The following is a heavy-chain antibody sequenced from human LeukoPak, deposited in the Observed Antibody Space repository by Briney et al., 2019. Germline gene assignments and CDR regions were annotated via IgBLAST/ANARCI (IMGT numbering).Heavy chain of an antibody. CDR2: ISGSGGST. V-gene: IGHV3-23*01. J-gene: IGHJ4*02. CDR1: GFTFSSYW. Sequence: PGGSLRLSCAASGFTFSSYWMHWVRQAPGKGLEWVSAISGSGGSTYHADSVKGRFTIYRDNSKNTLYLQMNSLRAEDTAVYYCAKDRTLSSPYYDFWSGYYKDYYFDYWGQGTLVTVSS. CDR3: AKDRTLSSPYYDFWSGYYKDYYFDY. D-gene: IGHD3-3*01.